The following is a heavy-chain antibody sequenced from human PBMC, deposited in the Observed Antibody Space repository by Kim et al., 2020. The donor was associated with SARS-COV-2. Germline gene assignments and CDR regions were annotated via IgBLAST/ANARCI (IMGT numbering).Heavy chain of an antibody. Sequence: YADSVKGRFTIPRDNSKNTLYLQMNSLRAEDTAVYYCARVSFDQSFGFDPWGQGTLVTVSS. D-gene: IGHD3-9*01. V-gene: IGHV3-53*01. CDR3: ARVSFDQSFGFDP. J-gene: IGHJ5*02.